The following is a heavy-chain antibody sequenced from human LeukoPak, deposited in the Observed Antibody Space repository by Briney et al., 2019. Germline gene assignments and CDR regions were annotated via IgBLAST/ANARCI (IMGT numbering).Heavy chain of an antibody. CDR3: ARDQDYYYGSGSSYYYGMDV. J-gene: IGHJ6*02. CDR1: GGTFSSYA. Sequence: SVKVSCKASGGTFSSYAISWVRQAPGQGLEWMGGIIPIFGTANYAQKFQGRVTITADESTSTAYMELRSPRSDDTAVYYCARDQDYYYGSGSSYYYGMDVWGQGTTVTVSS. D-gene: IGHD3-10*01. CDR2: IIPIFGTA. V-gene: IGHV1-69*13.